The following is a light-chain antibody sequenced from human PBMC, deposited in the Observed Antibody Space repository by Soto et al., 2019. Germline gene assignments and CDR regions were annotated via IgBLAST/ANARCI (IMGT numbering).Light chain of an antibody. CDR3: QQTYSTPYT. CDR2: AAS. V-gene: IGKV1-39*01. J-gene: IGKJ2*01. Sequence: DIQMTQSPSSLSASVGDRVTITCRASQFINRYLNWYQQKPGKAPKFLIYAASDLQSGVPSRFSGSGSGTDFTLTISSPHPEDFSSYSCQQTYSTPYTFGQGTRLEIK. CDR1: QFINRY.